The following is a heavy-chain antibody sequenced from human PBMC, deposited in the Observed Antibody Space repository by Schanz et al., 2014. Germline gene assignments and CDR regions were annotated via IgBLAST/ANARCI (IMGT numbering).Heavy chain of an antibody. CDR2: IWYDGSNK. Sequence: QGQLVESGGGVVQPGRSLRLSCAASGFTFSSYGMHWVRQAPGKGLEWVAVIWYDGSNKYYADSVKGRFTISRDNSKNTLYLQMNSLRAEDTAVYYCAKGRFGELSAFDIWGQGTMVTVSS. V-gene: IGHV3-33*06. J-gene: IGHJ3*02. D-gene: IGHD3-10*01. CDR1: GFTFSSYG. CDR3: AKGRFGELSAFDI.